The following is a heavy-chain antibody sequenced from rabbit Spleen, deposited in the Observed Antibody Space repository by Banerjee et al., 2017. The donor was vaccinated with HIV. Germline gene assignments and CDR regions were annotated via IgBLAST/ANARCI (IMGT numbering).Heavy chain of an antibody. Sequence: QEQLVESGGGLVQPEGSLTLTCKASGFSFTYGYVMCWVRQAPGKGLEWIGAINSSSGSTVYATWAKGRFTIYRASWTAVTLQMTSLTVADTATYFCARDLPGVIGWNLNLWGPGTLVTVS. J-gene: IGHJ4*01. V-gene: IGHV1S45*01. D-gene: IGHD1-1*01. CDR1: GFSFTYGYV. CDR3: ARDLPGVIGWNLNL. CDR2: INSSSGST.